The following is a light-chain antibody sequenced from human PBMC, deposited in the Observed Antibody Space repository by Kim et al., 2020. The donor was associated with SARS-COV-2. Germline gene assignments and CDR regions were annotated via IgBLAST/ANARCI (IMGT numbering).Light chain of an antibody. Sequence: GQSVTNSCTGTSSDVGGYNYVSWYQQHPGKAPKLMIDDVSKRPSGVPDRFSGSKSGNTASLTISGLQAEDEADYYCCSYAGSYGVVFGGGTQLTVL. CDR3: CSYAGSYGVV. CDR2: DVS. J-gene: IGLJ2*01. V-gene: IGLV2-11*01. CDR1: SSDVGGYNY.